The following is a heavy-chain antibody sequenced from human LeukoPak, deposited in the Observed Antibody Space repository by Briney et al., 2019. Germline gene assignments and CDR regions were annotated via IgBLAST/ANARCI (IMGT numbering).Heavy chain of an antibody. D-gene: IGHD1-20*01. CDR1: GFTVSSNY. CDR3: ARDRNWYFDS. J-gene: IGHJ4*02. V-gene: IGHV3-33*08. CDR2: IWYDGSNK. Sequence: GGSLRLSCAASGFTVSSNYMSWVRQTPGKGLEWVAGIWYDGSNKYNVDSVTGRFTISRDNSNNTLFLQLDNLRAEDTAVYYCARDRNWYFDSWGQGTLVTVSS.